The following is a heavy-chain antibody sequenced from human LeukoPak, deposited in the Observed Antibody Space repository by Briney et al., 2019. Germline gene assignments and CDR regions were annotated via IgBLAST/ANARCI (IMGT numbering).Heavy chain of an antibody. D-gene: IGHD5-24*01. V-gene: IGHV3-23*01. CDR2: VRAVVEST. J-gene: IGHJ4*02. CDR3: AREFAFGNILTTIKRGIDY. Sequence: RGSLRLSCVASGFTFRNHAMTWVRQTPEKRLDWVSTVRAVVESTYFADSVQGRFAHSRDNSKSVLYLEMNSLRVEDTAVYYCAREFAFGNILTTIKRGIDYWGQGSLVSVPS. CDR1: GFTFRNHA.